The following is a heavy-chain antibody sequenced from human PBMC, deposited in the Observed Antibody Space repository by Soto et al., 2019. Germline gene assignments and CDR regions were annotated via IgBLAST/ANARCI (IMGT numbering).Heavy chain of an antibody. CDR2: ISGSGGST. CDR3: AKDRERRITIFGVVTDY. CDR1: GFTFSSYA. V-gene: IGHV3-23*01. J-gene: IGHJ4*02. Sequence: GGSLRLSCAASGFTFSSYAMSWVRQAPGKGLEWVSAISGSGGSTYYADSVKGRFTISRDNSKNTLYLQMNSLRAEDTAVYYCAKDRERRITIFGVVTDYWGQGTLVTVSS. D-gene: IGHD3-3*01.